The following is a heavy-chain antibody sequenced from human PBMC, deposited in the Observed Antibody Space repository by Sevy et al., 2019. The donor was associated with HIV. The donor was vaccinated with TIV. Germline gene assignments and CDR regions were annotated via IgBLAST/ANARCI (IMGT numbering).Heavy chain of an antibody. CDR2: INPTGGST. Sequence: ASVKVSCKASGYTFISYYIHWVRQAPGQGHEWMGMINPTGGSTTYAQRFQGRVTMTRDTSTSTVYMELSSLRSDDTAVYYCAREALASSGLDALDIWGQGITVTVSS. CDR3: AREALASSGLDALDI. V-gene: IGHV1-46*01. D-gene: IGHD3-22*01. J-gene: IGHJ3*02. CDR1: GYTFISYY.